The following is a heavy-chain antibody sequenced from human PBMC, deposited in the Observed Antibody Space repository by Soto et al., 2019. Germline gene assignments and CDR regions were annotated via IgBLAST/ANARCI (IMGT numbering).Heavy chain of an antibody. CDR2: ISAYNGNT. CDR3: ARVFYYDSSAEDAFDI. J-gene: IGHJ3*02. Sequence: VASVKVSCKASGYTFTSYGISWVRQAPGQGLEWMGWISAYNGNTNYAQKLQGRVTMTTDTSTSTAYMELRSLRSDDTAVYYCARVFYYDSSAEDAFDIWGQGTMVTVSS. CDR1: GYTFTSYG. D-gene: IGHD3-22*01. V-gene: IGHV1-18*01.